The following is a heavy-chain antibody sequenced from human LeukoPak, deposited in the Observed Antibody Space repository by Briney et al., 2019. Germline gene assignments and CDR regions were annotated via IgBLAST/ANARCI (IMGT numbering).Heavy chain of an antibody. D-gene: IGHD1-1*01. Sequence: SETLSLTCTVSGGSIRNSYWNWIRQAPGKGLEWIGYISYSGSTNYNPSLKSRVIMSVEMSKNQFSLKLSSVTAADTAVYYCASTNSDTFDIWGQGKLVTVSS. V-gene: IGHV4-59*01. CDR3: ASTNSDTFDI. J-gene: IGHJ3*02. CDR2: ISYSGST. CDR1: GGSIRNSY.